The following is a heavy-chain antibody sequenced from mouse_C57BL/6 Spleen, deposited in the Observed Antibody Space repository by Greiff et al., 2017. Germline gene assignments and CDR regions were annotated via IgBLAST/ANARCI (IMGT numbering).Heavy chain of an antibody. Sequence: VQLQQSVAELVRPGASVKLSCTASGFTFKNTYMHWVKQRPEQGLEWIGRIDPANGNTNYAPKFQGKATITEDTSSNTAYLQLSSLTSEDTDIYYCASATWKGYWGQGTTLTVSA. CDR1: GFTFKNTY. CDR3: ASATWKGY. J-gene: IGHJ2*01. CDR2: IDPANGNT. V-gene: IGHV14-3*01.